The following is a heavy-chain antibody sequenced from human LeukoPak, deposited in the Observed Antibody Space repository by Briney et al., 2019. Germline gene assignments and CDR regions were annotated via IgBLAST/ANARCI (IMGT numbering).Heavy chain of an antibody. Sequence: PGGSLRLSCAASGFRFDDYGMSWVRQAPGKGLEWVSGINCNGGSTNYADSVKGRFTFSRDNAKNSLNLQMNSLRVEDTAFYYCTRDLFPTSSSLDFWGQGTLVTVSS. D-gene: IGHD2-2*01. J-gene: IGHJ4*02. CDR3: TRDLFPTSSSLDF. V-gene: IGHV3-20*04. CDR1: GFRFDDYG. CDR2: INCNGGST.